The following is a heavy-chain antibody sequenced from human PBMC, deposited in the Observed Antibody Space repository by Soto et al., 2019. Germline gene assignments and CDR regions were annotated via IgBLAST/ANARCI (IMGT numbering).Heavy chain of an antibody. D-gene: IGHD4-17*01. CDR3: ARVTHHGP. CDR1: GFTFSSYA. V-gene: IGHV3-30-3*01. Sequence: QVQLVESGGGVVQPGRSLRLSCAASGFTFSSYAMHLVRQAPGKGLEWVAVISYDGSNKYYADSVKGRFTISRDNSKNTLYRQMNSLRAEDTAVYYCARVTHHGPWGHGTLVTVSS. J-gene: IGHJ5*02. CDR2: ISYDGSNK.